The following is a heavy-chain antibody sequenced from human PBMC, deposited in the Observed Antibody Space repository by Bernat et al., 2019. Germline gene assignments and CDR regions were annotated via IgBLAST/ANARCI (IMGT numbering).Heavy chain of an antibody. V-gene: IGHV3-30-3*01. CDR2: ISYDGSNK. CDR3: ARGLGGSWDY. D-gene: IGHD3-16*01. Sequence: QVQLVESGGGVVQPGRSLRLSCAASGFTFSSYAMHWVRQAPGKGLEGVAVISYDGSNKYYADSVKGRFTISRDNSKNTLYLQMNSMRAEDTAVYYCARGLGGSWDYWGQGTLVTVSS. CDR1: GFTFSSYA. J-gene: IGHJ4*02.